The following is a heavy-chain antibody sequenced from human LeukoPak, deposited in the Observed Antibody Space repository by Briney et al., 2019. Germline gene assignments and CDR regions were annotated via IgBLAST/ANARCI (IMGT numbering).Heavy chain of an antibody. CDR3: AKDRYSGSLDAFDI. D-gene: IGHD1-26*01. CDR2: ISWDGGST. V-gene: IGHV3-43D*03. CDR1: GFTFDDYA. Sequence: GESLKISCAASGFTFDDYAMHWVRQAPGKGLEWVSLISWDGGSTYYADSVKGRFTISRDNSKNSLYLQMNSLRAEDTALYYCAKDRYSGSLDAFDIWGQGTMVTVSS. J-gene: IGHJ3*02.